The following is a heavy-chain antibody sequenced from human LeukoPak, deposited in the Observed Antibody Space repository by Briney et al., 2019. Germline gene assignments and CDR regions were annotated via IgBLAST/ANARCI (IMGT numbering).Heavy chain of an antibody. J-gene: IGHJ5*02. D-gene: IGHD3-10*01. Sequence: ASVKVSCKASGYTFTSYDINWVRQATGQGLEWMGWMNPNSGNTGYAQKFQGRVTMTRNTSISTAYMELSSLRSEDTAVYYCARGIRFGELWGYRFDPWGQGTQVTVSS. V-gene: IGHV1-8*01. CDR3: ARGIRFGELWGYRFDP. CDR2: MNPNSGNT. CDR1: GYTFTSYD.